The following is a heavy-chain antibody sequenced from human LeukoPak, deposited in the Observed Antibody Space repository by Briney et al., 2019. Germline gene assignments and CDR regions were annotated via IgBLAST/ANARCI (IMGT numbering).Heavy chain of an antibody. Sequence: PSETLSLTCTVSGGSISSSSYYWGWIRQPPGKGLEWIGSIYYSGSTYYNPSLKSRVTISVDTSKNQFSLNLSSVTAADTAVYYCARLMRDSSGWPSLDYWGQGALVTVSS. CDR2: IYYSGST. CDR1: GGSISSSSYY. V-gene: IGHV4-39*01. CDR3: ARLMRDSSGWPSLDY. D-gene: IGHD6-19*01. J-gene: IGHJ4*02.